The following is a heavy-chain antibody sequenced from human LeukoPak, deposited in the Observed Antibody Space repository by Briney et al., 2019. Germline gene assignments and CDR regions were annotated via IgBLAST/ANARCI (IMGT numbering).Heavy chain of an antibody. V-gene: IGHV3-21*01. J-gene: IGHJ4*02. CDR1: GFTFSNYS. CDR2: ISSSSSYI. Sequence: GGSLRLSCAASGFTFSNYSMNWVRQAPGKGLEWVSSISSSSSYIYYADSVKGRFTISRDNAKNSLYLQMNSLRAEDTAVYYCAREEQWSPDFFDYWGQGTLVTVSS. CDR3: AREEQWSPDFFDY. D-gene: IGHD6-19*01.